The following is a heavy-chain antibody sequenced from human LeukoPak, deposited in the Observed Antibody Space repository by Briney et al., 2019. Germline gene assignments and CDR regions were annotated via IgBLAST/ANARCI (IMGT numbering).Heavy chain of an antibody. Sequence: SETLSLTCTVSGGSINNYYRSWIRQPAGKGLEWIGRIYTRGSTNYNPSLKSRVTMSVDTSKNQFSLKLSSVTAADTAVYYCARGLYCSADICSGGDAFDIWGQGTMVSVSS. CDR2: IYTRGST. V-gene: IGHV4-4*07. J-gene: IGHJ3*02. CDR1: GGSINNYY. CDR3: ARGLYCSADICSGGDAFDI. D-gene: IGHD2-15*01.